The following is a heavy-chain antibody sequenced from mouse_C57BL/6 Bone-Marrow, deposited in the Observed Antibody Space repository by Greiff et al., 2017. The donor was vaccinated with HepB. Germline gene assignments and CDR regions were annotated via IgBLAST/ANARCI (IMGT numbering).Heavy chain of an antibody. CDR3: ARGWDPYYYAMDY. D-gene: IGHD4-1*01. CDR1: GYAFSSSW. CDR2: IYPGDGDT. Sequence: VQLVESGPELVKPGASVKISCKASGYAFSSSWMNWVKQRPGKGLEWIGRIYPGDGDTNYNGKFKGKATLTADKSSSTAYMQLSSLTSEDSAVYFCARGWDPYYYAMDYWGQGTSVTVSS. J-gene: IGHJ4*01. V-gene: IGHV1-82*01.